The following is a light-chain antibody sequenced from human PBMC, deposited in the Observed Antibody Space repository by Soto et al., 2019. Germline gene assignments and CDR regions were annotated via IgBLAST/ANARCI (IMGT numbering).Light chain of an antibody. Sequence: QSVLTQPPSASGTPGQRVTISCSGSSSNIGSNYVYWYQQLPGTAPKLLIYRNNQRPSGVPDRFSGSKSGTSAPLAISGLRSEDEADYYCAAWDDSLSGFYVFGPGTKVTVL. J-gene: IGLJ1*01. CDR2: RNN. V-gene: IGLV1-47*01. CDR3: AAWDDSLSGFYV. CDR1: SSNIGSNY.